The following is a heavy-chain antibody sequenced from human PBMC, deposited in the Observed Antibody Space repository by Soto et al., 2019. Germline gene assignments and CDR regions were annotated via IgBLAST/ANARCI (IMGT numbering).Heavy chain of an antibody. CDR3: ARVPDR. Sequence: SETLSLTCAVSVVSISRGRYSWSWIRQPPGKGLEWIGYIYHSGNTDYNPSLKSRVTISVDRSKNQFSLKLSSVTAADTAVYYCARVPDRWGQGTLVTVSS. CDR2: IYHSGNT. J-gene: IGHJ5*02. D-gene: IGHD2-2*01. V-gene: IGHV4-30-2*01. CDR1: VVSISRGRYS.